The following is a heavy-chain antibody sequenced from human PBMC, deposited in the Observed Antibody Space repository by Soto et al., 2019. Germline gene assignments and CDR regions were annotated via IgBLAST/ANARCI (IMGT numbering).Heavy chain of an antibody. J-gene: IGHJ4*02. V-gene: IGHV3-33*06. D-gene: IGHD3-22*01. CDR2: IWYDGTNK. Sequence: QVQLVESGGGVVQPGRSLRLSCAASGFTFSTYGMHWVRQAPGKGLEWVALIWYDGTNKYYAASVRGRFTISRDNSKNALYLQMNSLRAADTAVYYCAKDRDSSALEYWGQGTLVTVSS. CDR1: GFTFSTYG. CDR3: AKDRDSSALEY.